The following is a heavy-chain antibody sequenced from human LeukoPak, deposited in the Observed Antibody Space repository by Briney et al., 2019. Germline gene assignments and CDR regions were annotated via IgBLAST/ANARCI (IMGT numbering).Heavy chain of an antibody. CDR2: ISISGDRT. Sequence: GGSLRLSCEVSRFPFSSHAMSWVRQAPGRGLEWVSGISISGDRTYYADSVQGRFTISRDNSKSTVFLHMDSLRVDDTAVYYCANEEVPNDYWGQGTLVTVSS. J-gene: IGHJ4*02. D-gene: IGHD4/OR15-4a*01. CDR1: RFPFSSHA. CDR3: ANEEVPNDY. V-gene: IGHV3-23*01.